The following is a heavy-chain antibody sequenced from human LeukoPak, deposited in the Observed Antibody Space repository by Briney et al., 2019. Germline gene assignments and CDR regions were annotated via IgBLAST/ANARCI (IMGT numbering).Heavy chain of an antibody. CDR2: IKQDGSEK. CDR3: ARVTRIMITFGYYFDY. J-gene: IGHJ4*02. CDR1: FTFSNYW. D-gene: IGHD3-16*01. Sequence: GGSLRLSCAASFTFSNYWMSWVRQAPGKGLEWVANIKQDGSEKYYVDSVEGRFTISRDNANNSLYLQMNSLRAEDTAVYYCARVTRIMITFGYYFDYWGQGTLVTVSS. V-gene: IGHV3-7*05.